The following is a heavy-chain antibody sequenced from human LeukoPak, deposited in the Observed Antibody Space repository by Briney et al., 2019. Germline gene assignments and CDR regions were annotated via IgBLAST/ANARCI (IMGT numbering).Heavy chain of an antibody. Sequence: GSSVTVSCKGCVGTFSSYAISWLRQPPGQGLDWMGGIIPIFDTANYAQKLQGRVTITADESTSTAYMEPSSLRTEETAVYYCARDGREGSSSWFDYWGQGTLVTVSS. CDR3: ARDGREGSSSWFDY. CDR1: VGTFSSYA. J-gene: IGHJ4*02. D-gene: IGHD6-13*01. V-gene: IGHV1-69*13. CDR2: IIPIFDTA.